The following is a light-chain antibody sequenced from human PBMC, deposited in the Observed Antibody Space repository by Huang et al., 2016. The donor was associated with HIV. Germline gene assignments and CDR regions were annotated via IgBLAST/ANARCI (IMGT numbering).Light chain of an antibody. V-gene: IGKV3-15*01. J-gene: IGKJ5*01. Sequence: EIVMTQSPGTLSVSPGERVTLSCSASESISSSLAWYQQASGQAPRLLIYDASTRATGVPAMFSGSWSGTNFTLTISILQSEDFAVYYCQQYNDWPPITFGQGTRVDIK. CDR2: DAS. CDR3: QQYNDWPPIT. CDR1: ESISSS.